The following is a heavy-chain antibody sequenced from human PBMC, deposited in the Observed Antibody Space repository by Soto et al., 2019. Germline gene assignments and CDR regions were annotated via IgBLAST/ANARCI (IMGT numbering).Heavy chain of an antibody. J-gene: IGHJ5*02. CDR1: GFPFGITD. D-gene: IGHD3-10*01. CDR3: AKNSGWFNT. CDR2: IDGSGGAT. Sequence: PGGSLRLSCAACGFPFGITDMSWVRQAPGKGLEWVSTIDGSGGATHYADSVKGRFTISRDNSKNTVFLQMSSLRADDTAVYYCAKNSGWFNTWGQGTLVTVSS. V-gene: IGHV3-23*01.